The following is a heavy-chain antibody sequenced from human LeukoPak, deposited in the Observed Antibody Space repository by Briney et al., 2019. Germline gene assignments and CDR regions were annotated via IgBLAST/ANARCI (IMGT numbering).Heavy chain of an antibody. CDR1: GFTFSSYA. CDR3: AKDVAAAGPQDYYYYYRMDV. J-gene: IGHJ6*02. Sequence: GASLRLSCAASGFTFSSYAMSGVRPAPGKGLDGVSAISGSGGSTYYADSVKGRFTISRDNSKNTLYLQMNSLRDEDTGVYYCAKDVAAAGPQDYYYYYRMDVWGQGTTVTVSS. D-gene: IGHD6-13*01. CDR2: ISGSGGST. V-gene: IGHV3-23*01.